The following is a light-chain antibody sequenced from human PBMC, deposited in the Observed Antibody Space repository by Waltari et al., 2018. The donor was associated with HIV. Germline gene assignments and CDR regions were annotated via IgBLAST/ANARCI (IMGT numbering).Light chain of an antibody. CDR1: SSDIGAYDF. CDR3: SSYGDSLKVL. J-gene: IGLJ2*01. Sequence: QSALTQPPSASGSLGQSVTISCTGSSSDIGAYDFVSWFQQHPHSAPKLLLYEVTRRPSTVSYRFSGSRSGNTAFPTVAGLQPDDEATYFCSSYGDSLKVLFGGGTNVTVL. V-gene: IGLV2-8*01. CDR2: EVT.